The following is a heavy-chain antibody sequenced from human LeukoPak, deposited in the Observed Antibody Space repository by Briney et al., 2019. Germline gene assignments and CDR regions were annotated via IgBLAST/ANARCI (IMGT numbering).Heavy chain of an antibody. V-gene: IGHV4-59*01. CDR2: IYYSGST. J-gene: IGHJ4*02. CDR3: ARGGVAAAVTFDY. D-gene: IGHD6-13*01. Sequence: SETLSLTCTVSGGSISSYYWSWIRQPPGKGLEWIGYIYYSGSTNYNPSLKSRVTISVDTSKNQYSLKLSSVTAADTAVYYCARGGVAAAVTFDYWGQGTLVTVFS. CDR1: GGSISSYY.